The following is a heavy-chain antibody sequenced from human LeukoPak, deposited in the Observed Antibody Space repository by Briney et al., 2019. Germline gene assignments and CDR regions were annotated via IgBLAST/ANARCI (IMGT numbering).Heavy chain of an antibody. J-gene: IGHJ4*02. Sequence: ASVKVSCKASGYTFTSYGISWVRQAPGQGLEWMGWISAYNGNTNYAQKLQGRVTMTTDTSTSTAYMELRSLRSDDTAVYYCARDGYYDILTGYQPAPFDYWGQGTLVTVSS. CDR3: ARDGYYDILTGYQPAPFDY. V-gene: IGHV1-18*01. CDR1: GYTFTSYG. D-gene: IGHD3-9*01. CDR2: ISAYNGNT.